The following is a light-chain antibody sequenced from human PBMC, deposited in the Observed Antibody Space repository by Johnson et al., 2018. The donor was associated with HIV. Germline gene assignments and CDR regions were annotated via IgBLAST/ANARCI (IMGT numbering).Light chain of an antibody. CDR2: DNN. CDR3: GTWDSSLTASYV. CDR1: SSNIGNNY. V-gene: IGLV1-51*01. Sequence: QSVLTQPPSVSAAPGQKVTISCSGSSSNIGNNYVCSHQQLPGTAPKLLIYDNNKRHSGIPDRFSGSKSGTSATLGITGLQTGDEADYYCGTWDSSLTASYVFGTGTKVTVL. J-gene: IGLJ1*01.